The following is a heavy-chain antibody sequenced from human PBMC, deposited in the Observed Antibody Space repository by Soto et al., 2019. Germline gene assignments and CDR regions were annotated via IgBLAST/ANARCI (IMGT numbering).Heavy chain of an antibody. V-gene: IGHV3-9*01. J-gene: IGHJ6*03. CDR2: ISWHRGSI. CDR3: AKGDVRYYYYMDV. Sequence: EVQLVESGGGLVQPGRSLRLSCAASGFTFDDYAMHWVRQAPGKGLEWVSGISWHRGSIGYADSVKGRFTISRHNAKNSLYLQLNSLTAEDTALYDCAKGDVRYYYYMDVWGKGTTVTVSS. CDR1: GFTFDDYA.